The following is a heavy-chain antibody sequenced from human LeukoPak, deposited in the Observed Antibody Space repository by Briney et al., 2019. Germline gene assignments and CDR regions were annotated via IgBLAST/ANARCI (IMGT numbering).Heavy chain of an antibody. Sequence: GGSLRLSCAASGFIFSNYAMHWVRQAPGKGLEWVALISYDESNTFYADSVKGRFTISRDNSKNTLYLQMNSLRVEDTAVYYCARDGDGDYVFSYYFDYWGQGTLVTVSS. CDR2: ISYDESNT. CDR3: ARDGDGDYVFSYYFDY. D-gene: IGHD4-17*01. CDR1: GFIFSNYA. V-gene: IGHV3-30*04. J-gene: IGHJ4*02.